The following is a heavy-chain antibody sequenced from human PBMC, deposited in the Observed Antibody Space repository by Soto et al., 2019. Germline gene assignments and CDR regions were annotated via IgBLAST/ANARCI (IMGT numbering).Heavy chain of an antibody. J-gene: IGHJ4*02. CDR2: ISSSGSTI. CDR3: ARDLVIAEFDY. D-gene: IGHD6-13*01. Sequence: GGSLRLSCAASGFTFSSYEMNWVRQAPGKGLEWVSYISSSGSTIYYADSVKGRFTISRDNAKNSLYLQMNSLRAEDTAVYYCARDLVIAEFDYWGQGTLVTVSS. V-gene: IGHV3-48*03. CDR1: GFTFSSYE.